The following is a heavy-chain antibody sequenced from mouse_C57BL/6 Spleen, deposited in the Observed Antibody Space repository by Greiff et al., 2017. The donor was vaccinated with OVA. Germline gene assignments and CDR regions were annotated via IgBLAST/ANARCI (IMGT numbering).Heavy chain of an antibody. CDR1: GFNIKDYY. J-gene: IGHJ4*01. D-gene: IGHD1-1*01. V-gene: IGHV14-2*01. Sequence: EVKLVESGAELVKPGASVKLSCTASGFNIKDYYMHWVKQRTEQGLEWIGRIDPEDGETKYAPKFQGKATITADTSSNTAYLQLSSLTSEDTAVYYCARVHYYGSSHRAMDYWGQGTSVTVSS. CDR2: IDPEDGET. CDR3: ARVHYYGSSHRAMDY.